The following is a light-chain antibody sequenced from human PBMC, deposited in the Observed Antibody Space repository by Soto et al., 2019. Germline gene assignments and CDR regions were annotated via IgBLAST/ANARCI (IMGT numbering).Light chain of an antibody. CDR3: QVWDSSSDHYV. CDR1: KIGSKG. V-gene: IGLV3-21*02. Sequence: SYELTRPPSVSVARGQTASIACGGNKIGSKGVHWYRQKSGQAPVLVVYDDTDRPSGIPERFSGPKSGNTATLTISSVEAGDEADYFCQVWDSSSDHYVFGTGTKVTVL. CDR2: DDT. J-gene: IGLJ1*01.